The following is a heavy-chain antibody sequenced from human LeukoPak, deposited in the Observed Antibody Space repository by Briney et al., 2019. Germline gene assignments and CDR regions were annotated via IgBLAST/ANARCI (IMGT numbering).Heavy chain of an antibody. Sequence: SQTLSLTCTVSGGSISSGGYYWSWIRQQPGTGLGWIGYIYYSGSTYNNPSLRSRVTISVDTSKNQFSLKLRSVTAADTAVYYCARGSCSGGSCYFDAFDIWGQGTMVTVSS. CDR3: ARGSCSGGSCYFDAFDI. V-gene: IGHV4-31*03. D-gene: IGHD2-15*01. J-gene: IGHJ3*02. CDR2: IYYSGST. CDR1: GGSISSGGYY.